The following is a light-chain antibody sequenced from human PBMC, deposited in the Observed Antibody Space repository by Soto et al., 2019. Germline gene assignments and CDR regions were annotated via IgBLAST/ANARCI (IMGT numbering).Light chain of an antibody. CDR3: QSYYSSLRAAL. Sequence: QSVLTQPPSVSGAPGQRVTISCTGSSSNIGAGYDVPWYQQLPGRAPNLLICCNDNRPSGVPDRFSGSKSVTAASLAITGRQAADEADYYCQSYYSSLRAALFGGGTKLTVL. V-gene: IGLV1-40*01. CDR2: CND. J-gene: IGLJ2*01. CDR1: SSNIGAGYD.